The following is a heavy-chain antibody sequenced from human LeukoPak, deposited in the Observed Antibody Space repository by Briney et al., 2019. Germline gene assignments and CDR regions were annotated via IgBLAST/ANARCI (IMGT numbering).Heavy chain of an antibody. CDR2: ISYDGSNK. CDR3: ANWYSSSSYRGFDY. V-gene: IGHV3-30*18. D-gene: IGHD6-13*01. Sequence: PGGSLRLSCAASGFTFSSYGMHWVRQAPGKGLEWVAVISYDGSNKYYAVSVKGRFTISRDNSRNTVYLQMNSLRAEDTAVYYCANWYSSSSYRGFDYWGQGTLVSVSS. J-gene: IGHJ4*02. CDR1: GFTFSSYG.